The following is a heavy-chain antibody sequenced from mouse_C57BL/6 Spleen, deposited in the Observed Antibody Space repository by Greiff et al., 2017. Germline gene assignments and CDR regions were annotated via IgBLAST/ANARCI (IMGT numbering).Heavy chain of an antibody. V-gene: IGHV1-15*01. D-gene: IGHD2-4*01. Sequence: VKLQQSGAELVRPGASVTLSCKASGYTFTDYEMHWVKQTPVHGLEWIGAIDPETGGTAYNQKFKGKVILTADKSSSTAYMELRSLTSEDSAVYYCTRRYYDYDTFAYWGQGTLVTVSA. CDR3: TRRYYDYDTFAY. CDR2: IDPETGGT. CDR1: GYTFTDYE. J-gene: IGHJ3*01.